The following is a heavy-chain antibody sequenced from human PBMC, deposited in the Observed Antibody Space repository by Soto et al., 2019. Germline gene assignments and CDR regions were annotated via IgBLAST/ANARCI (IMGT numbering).Heavy chain of an antibody. V-gene: IGHV3-23*01. CDR1: GFNFNNQA. Sequence: QLLESGGGLVQPGGSLRLSCTASGFNFNNQAMSWIRQAPGKGLEWVSTISGSGATSLYADSVKGRFTIFKDSSLAYLDLRSLRVEDSATYYCAKTETMVVVTVQPRWFDSWGRGTLVTVS. D-gene: IGHD2-21*02. J-gene: IGHJ5*01. CDR2: ISGSGATS. CDR3: AKTETMVVVTVQPRWFDS.